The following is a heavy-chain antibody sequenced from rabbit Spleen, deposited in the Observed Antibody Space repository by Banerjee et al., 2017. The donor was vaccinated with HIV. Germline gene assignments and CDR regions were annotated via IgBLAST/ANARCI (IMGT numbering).Heavy chain of an antibody. Sequence: QQQLEASGGDLVKPEGSLTLTCTASGFSFSSNYWICWVRQAPGKGLEWIACIYASNGGIYLASWAKGRFTIPKTSSTTVALQMTSLTDADTPAHFFARGKYGGCGYDDPGFPLGGPGPLVPV. D-gene: IGHD6-1*01. J-gene: IGHJ6*01. CDR3: ARGKYGGCGYDDPGFPL. CDR1: GFSFSSNYW. V-gene: IGHV1S45*01. CDR2: IYASNGGI.